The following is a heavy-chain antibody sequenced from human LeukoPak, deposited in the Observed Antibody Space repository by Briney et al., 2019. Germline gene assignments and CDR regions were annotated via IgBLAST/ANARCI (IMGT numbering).Heavy chain of an antibody. CDR3: ARVAGLRYFDWVDY. Sequence: ASVKVSCKASGYTLTSYGFSWVRQAPGHGLEWMGWISTYNGNTNYAQKLQGRVTMTTDSSTSTAYMELRSLRSDDTAVYYCARVAGLRYFDWVDYWGQGTLVTVSS. CDR1: GYTLTSYG. CDR2: ISTYNGNT. D-gene: IGHD3-9*01. J-gene: IGHJ4*02. V-gene: IGHV1-18*04.